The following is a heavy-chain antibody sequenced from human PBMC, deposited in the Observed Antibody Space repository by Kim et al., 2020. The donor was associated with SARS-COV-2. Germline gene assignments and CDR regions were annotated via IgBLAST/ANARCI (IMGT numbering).Heavy chain of an antibody. Sequence: SETLSLTCTVSGGSISSYYWSWIRQPPGKGLEWIGYIYYSGSTNYNPSLKSRVTISVDTSKNQFSLKLSSVTAADTAVYYCARVPRDILTGYSDAFDIWGQGTMVTVSS. D-gene: IGHD3-9*01. CDR3: ARVPRDILTGYSDAFDI. CDR1: GGSISSYY. CDR2: IYYSGST. J-gene: IGHJ3*02. V-gene: IGHV4-59*13.